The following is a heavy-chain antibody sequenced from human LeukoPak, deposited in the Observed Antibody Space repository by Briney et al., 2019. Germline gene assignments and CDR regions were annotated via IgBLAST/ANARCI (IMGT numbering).Heavy chain of an antibody. D-gene: IGHD3-3*01. V-gene: IGHV1-24*01. CDR1: GYTLTELS. CDR3: ATENYDFWSGPERSYYYYYMDV. J-gene: IGHJ6*03. CDR2: FDPEDGET. Sequence: GASVKVSCKVSGYTLTELSMHWVRQAPGKGLEWMGGFDPEDGETIYAQKFQGRVTMTEDTSTDTAYMELSGLRSEDTAVYYCATENYDFWSGPERSYYYYYMDVWGKGTTVTVSS.